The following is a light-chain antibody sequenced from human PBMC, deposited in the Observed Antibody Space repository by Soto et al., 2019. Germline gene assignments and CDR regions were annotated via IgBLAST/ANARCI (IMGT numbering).Light chain of an antibody. CDR2: DAS. CDR1: QSVSSY. V-gene: IGKV3-11*01. J-gene: IGKJ2*01. Sequence: EIVLTQSPATLSLSPGERATLSCRASQSVSSYLAWYQQKPDQAPRLLIYDASNRATGIPARLSGSGSGTDFTLTISSLEPEDFAVYYCQQRSNWPRGTFGQGTKLEIK. CDR3: QQRSNWPRGT.